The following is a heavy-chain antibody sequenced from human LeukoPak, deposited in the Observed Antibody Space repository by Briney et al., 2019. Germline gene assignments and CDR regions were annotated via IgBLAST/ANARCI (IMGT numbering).Heavy chain of an antibody. V-gene: IGHV4-39*01. CDR3: ARHVRFLEWLSSYYFDY. J-gene: IGHJ4*02. CDR2: IYYSGTN. Sequence: SETLSLTCILAGDTISSSSYYWGWIRQPPGNGLEWIGRIYYSGTNYYNPSLKTRVTIFVDTSKSQFSLRLTSVTAADTAVYYCARHVRFLEWLSSYYFDYWGQGTLVTVSS. CDR1: GDTISSSSYY. D-gene: IGHD3-3*01.